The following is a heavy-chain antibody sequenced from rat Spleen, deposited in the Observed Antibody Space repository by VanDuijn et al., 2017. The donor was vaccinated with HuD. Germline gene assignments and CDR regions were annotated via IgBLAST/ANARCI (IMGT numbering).Heavy chain of an antibody. CDR3: ARRGDY. Sequence: QVQLKESGPGLVQPSETLSLTCTVSGFSLTSYSVSWVRQPSGKGPEWMGRMWYDGDTAYNSALKSRLSISRDTSKSQVFLKMNNLQTEDTAMYFCARRGDYWGQGVMVTVSS. J-gene: IGHJ2*01. CDR1: GFSLTSYS. V-gene: IGHV2-16*01. CDR2: MWYDGDT.